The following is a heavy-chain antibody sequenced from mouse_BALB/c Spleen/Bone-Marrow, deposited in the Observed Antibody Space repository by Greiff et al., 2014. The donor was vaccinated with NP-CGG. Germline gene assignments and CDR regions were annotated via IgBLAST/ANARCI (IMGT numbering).Heavy chain of an antibody. CDR1: GYSFTNYY. J-gene: IGHJ1*01. D-gene: IGHD1-1*01. Sequence: VQLVESGAELVKPGASVKLSCKASGYSFTNYYMYWVKQWPGQGLEWIGEINPSNGGTNFNEKFKSKATLTVDKSSSTAFMQLSSLTSEYSAVYYCTRSNYGYWFFDVWGAGTTVTVSS. V-gene: IGHV1S81*02. CDR3: TRSNYGYWFFDV. CDR2: INPSNGGT.